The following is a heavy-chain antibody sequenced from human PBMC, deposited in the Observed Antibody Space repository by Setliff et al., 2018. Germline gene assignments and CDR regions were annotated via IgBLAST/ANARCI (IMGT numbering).Heavy chain of an antibody. CDR3: ARKGISALSGAFDM. CDR2: IYIGGSA. D-gene: IGHD1-26*01. V-gene: IGHV4-4*07. J-gene: IGHJ3*02. CDR1: GGSISSYY. Sequence: SETLSLTCTVSGGSISSYYWSWIRQPAGKGLEWIGHIYIGGSANYNPSLKSRVTMSIDTSKNQSSLKLNSVTAADTAVYYCARKGISALSGAFDMWGQGTMVTVSS.